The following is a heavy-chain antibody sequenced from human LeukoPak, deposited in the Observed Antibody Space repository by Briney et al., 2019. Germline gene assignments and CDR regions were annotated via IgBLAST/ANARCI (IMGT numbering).Heavy chain of an antibody. Sequence: SETLSLTCAVYGGSFSGYYWSWIRQPPGKGLEWIGEINHSGSTNYNPSLKSRVTISVDTSKNQFSLKLSSVTAADTAVYYCARGPKYYYGSGSYWFDPWGQGTLVTVSS. J-gene: IGHJ5*02. V-gene: IGHV4-34*01. CDR3: ARGPKYYYGSGSYWFDP. D-gene: IGHD3-10*01. CDR2: INHSGST. CDR1: GGSFSGYY.